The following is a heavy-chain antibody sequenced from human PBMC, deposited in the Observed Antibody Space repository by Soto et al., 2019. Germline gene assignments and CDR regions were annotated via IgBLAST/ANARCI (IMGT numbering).Heavy chain of an antibody. D-gene: IGHD3-22*01. CDR2: ISSSSSTI. CDR1: GFTFSSYS. CDR3: ARHYYDSSGYYDYFDY. V-gene: IGHV3-48*02. Sequence: EVQLVESGGGLVQPGGSLRLSCAASGFTFSSYSMNWVRQAPGKGLEWVSYISSSSSTIYYADSVKGRFTISRDNAKNSLYLQMNSLRDEDTAVYYCARHYYDSSGYYDYFDYWGQGTLVTVSS. J-gene: IGHJ4*02.